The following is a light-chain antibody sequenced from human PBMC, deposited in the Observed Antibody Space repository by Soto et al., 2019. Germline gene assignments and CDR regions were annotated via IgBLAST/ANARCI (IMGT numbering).Light chain of an antibody. V-gene: IGKV3-20*01. CDR2: GAS. J-gene: IGKJ2*01. CDR1: QSVSSSY. Sequence: EIVLTQSPGTLSLSPGERATLSCRASQSVSSSYLAWYQQKPGQAPSLLIYGASSRATGIPDRFSGSGSGTDFPLTISRLEPEDFAVYYCQQYGSSYTFGQGTKLEIK. CDR3: QQYGSSYT.